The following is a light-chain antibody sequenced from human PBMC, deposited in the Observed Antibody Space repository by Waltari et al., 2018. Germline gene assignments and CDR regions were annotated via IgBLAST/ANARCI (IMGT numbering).Light chain of an antibody. CDR1: NSNIGGNS. CDR3: AVWDDSLGGV. J-gene: IGLJ3*02. V-gene: IGLV1-44*01. Sequence: QSVLTQPPSVSGTPGQRVTISCSGSNSNIGGNSVTWYQQLPGTAPKLLIYNDNQGPSGVPDRFSASKSGTSASLAITGLQSEDEAHYYCAVWDDSLGGVFGGGTKLTVL. CDR2: NDN.